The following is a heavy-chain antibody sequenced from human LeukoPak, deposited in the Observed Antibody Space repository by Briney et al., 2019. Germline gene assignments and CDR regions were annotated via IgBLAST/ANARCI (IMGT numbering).Heavy chain of an antibody. D-gene: IGHD2-2*01. CDR3: ARTPLVRYFDC. CDR2: VSGSGGIT. J-gene: IGHJ4*02. V-gene: IGHV3-23*01. CDR1: GFTFSSYA. Sequence: GGSLRLSCAASGFTFSSYAMSWVRQAPGKGLEWVSGVSGSGGITYYADSVKGRFTISRDNSKNTLYLQMSSLRAEDTALYYCARTPLVRYFDCWGQGTLVTVSS.